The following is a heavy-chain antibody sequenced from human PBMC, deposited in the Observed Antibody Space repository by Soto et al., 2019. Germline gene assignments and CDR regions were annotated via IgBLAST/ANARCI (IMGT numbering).Heavy chain of an antibody. Sequence: EVQLVESGGGLVKPGGSLRLSCAASGFTFSNAWMSWVRQAPGKGLEWVGRIKSKTDGGTTDYAAPVKGRFTISRDDSKNTLYLQMNSLKTEDTAVYYCTTELYSGYDSSYFDYWGQGTLVTVSS. CDR2: IKSKTDGGTT. V-gene: IGHV3-15*01. CDR1: GFTFSNAW. J-gene: IGHJ4*02. D-gene: IGHD5-12*01. CDR3: TTELYSGYDSSYFDY.